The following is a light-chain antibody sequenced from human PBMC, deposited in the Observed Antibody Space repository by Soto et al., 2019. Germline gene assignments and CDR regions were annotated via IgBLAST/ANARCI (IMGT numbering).Light chain of an antibody. CDR1: SSDVGGYNY. J-gene: IGLJ2*01. V-gene: IGLV2-8*01. Sequence: QYVLTQPPSASGSPGQSVTISCTGTSSDVGGYNYVSWYQQHPGKAPKLMIYEVSKRPSGVPDRFSGSKSGNTASLTVSGLQAEDEADYYCSSYAGSNKVVFGGGTKLTVL. CDR3: SSYAGSNKVV. CDR2: EVS.